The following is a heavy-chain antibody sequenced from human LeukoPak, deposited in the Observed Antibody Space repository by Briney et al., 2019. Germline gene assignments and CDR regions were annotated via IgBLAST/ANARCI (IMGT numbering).Heavy chain of an antibody. Sequence: GGSLRLSCAASGFTFSSYAMSWVRQAPGKGLEWVSAISGSGGSTYYADSVKGRFTISRDNSKNTLYLQMNSLRAEDTAVCYCAREYSGSYYFYFDYWGQGTLVTVSS. V-gene: IGHV3-23*01. CDR2: ISGSGGST. CDR3: AREYSGSYYFYFDY. CDR1: GFTFSSYA. D-gene: IGHD1-26*01. J-gene: IGHJ4*02.